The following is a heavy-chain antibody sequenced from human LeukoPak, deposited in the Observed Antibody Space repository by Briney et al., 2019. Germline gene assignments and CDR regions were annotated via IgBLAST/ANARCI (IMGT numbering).Heavy chain of an antibody. V-gene: IGHV1-69*13. CDR1: GGTFSSYA. D-gene: IGHD3-22*01. CDR2: IIPIFGTA. CDR3: AADFYDSSGSSCLDY. Sequence: SVKVSCKASGGTFSSYAISWVRQAPGQGLEWMGGIIPIFGTANYAQKFQGRVTITADESTSTAYMELSSLRSEDTAVYYCAADFYDSSGSSCLDYWGQGTMVTVSS. J-gene: IGHJ4*02.